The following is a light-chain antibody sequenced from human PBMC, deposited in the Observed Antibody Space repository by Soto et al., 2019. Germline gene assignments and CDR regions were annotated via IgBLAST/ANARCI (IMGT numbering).Light chain of an antibody. V-gene: IGLV2-8*01. J-gene: IGLJ2*01. CDR1: SSDVGAYKY. CDR3: TSYVGNDIVV. Sequence: QSALTQPPSASGSPGQSVTISCTGTSSDVGAYKYVSWYQQYPGNAPKLMIYEVTKRPSGVPERFSGTKSGNTASLTVSVHQAEDEAYYYCTSYVGNDIVVFGGGTKLTVL. CDR2: EVT.